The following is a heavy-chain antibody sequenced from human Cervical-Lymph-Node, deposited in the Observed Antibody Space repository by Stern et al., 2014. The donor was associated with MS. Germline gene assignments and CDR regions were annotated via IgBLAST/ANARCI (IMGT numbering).Heavy chain of an antibody. J-gene: IGHJ4*02. D-gene: IGHD4-11*01. CDR1: GYNFIDHA. CDR3: ARQPDYSDFLDF. CDR2: INGGPGTT. V-gene: IGHV1-3*01. Sequence: QVPLVLSGAEVKKPGASMTISCKTSGYNFIDHAIHWVRQAPGLRLEWIGWINGGPGTTKYSQKFQGRVSFTRDKAASAAYMDWSSLSPDDTAVYYCARQPDYSDFLDFWGQGTLVTVSS.